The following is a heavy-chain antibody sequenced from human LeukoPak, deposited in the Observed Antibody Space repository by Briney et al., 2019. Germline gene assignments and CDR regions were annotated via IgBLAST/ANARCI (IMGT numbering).Heavy chain of an antibody. D-gene: IGHD2-15*01. CDR3: ARDKGYCSGGSCYGPAYYFDY. CDR2: INPNSGGT. J-gene: IGHJ4*02. V-gene: IGHV1-2*02. CDR1: GYTFTGYY. Sequence: VSVKVSCKASGYTFTGYYMHWVRQAPGQRLEWMGWINPNSGGTNYAQKCQGRVTMTRDTSISTAYMELSRLRSDDTAVYYCARDKGYCSGGSCYGPAYYFDYWGQGTLVTVSS.